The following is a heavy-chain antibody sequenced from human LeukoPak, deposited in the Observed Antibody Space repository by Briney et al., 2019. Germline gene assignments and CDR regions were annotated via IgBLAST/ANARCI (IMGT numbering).Heavy chain of an antibody. CDR3: ARDLRSSGWYYFDY. J-gene: IGHJ4*02. CDR2: ISTYNGNT. D-gene: IGHD6-19*01. Sequence: GASVKVSCKASGYTFTNYGISWVRQVPGQGLEWMGWISTYNGNTNYAQKLQGRVTMTTDTSTSTAYMELWSLRSDDTAVYYCARDLRSSGWYYFDYWGQGTLVTVSS. CDR1: GYTFTNYG. V-gene: IGHV1-18*01.